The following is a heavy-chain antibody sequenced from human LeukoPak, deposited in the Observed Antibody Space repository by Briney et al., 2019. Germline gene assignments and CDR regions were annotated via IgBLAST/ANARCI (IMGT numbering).Heavy chain of an antibody. Sequence: GASVKVSCKASGYTFTSYYMHWVRQAPGQGLEWMGIINPSGGSTSYAQKFQGRVTMTEDTSTDTAYMELSSLRSEDTAVYYCATGGEDIAVAGTVFDYWGQGTLVTVSS. J-gene: IGHJ4*02. D-gene: IGHD6-19*01. V-gene: IGHV1-46*01. CDR3: ATGGEDIAVAGTVFDY. CDR1: GYTFTSYY. CDR2: INPSGGST.